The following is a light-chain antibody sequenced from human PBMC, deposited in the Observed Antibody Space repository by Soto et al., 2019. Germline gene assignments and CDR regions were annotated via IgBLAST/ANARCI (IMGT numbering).Light chain of an antibody. CDR1: QSVSSN. J-gene: IGKJ4*01. V-gene: IGKV3-15*01. Sequence: EIVMTQSPATLSVSPGERATLSCRASQSVSSNLAWYQQKPGQAPRLLIYGASTRATGIPARFSGSGSGTEVTLTISSLQSEDFAVYYCQQYNNWPLTFGGGTRWIS. CDR3: QQYNNWPLT. CDR2: GAS.